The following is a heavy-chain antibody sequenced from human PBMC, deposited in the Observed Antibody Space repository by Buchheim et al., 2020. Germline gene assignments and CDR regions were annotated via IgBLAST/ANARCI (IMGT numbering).Heavy chain of an antibody. V-gene: IGHV3-33*01. CDR1: GFTFSSYG. CDR2: IWYDGSNK. Sequence: QVQLVESGGGVVQPGRSLRLSCAASGFTFSSYGMHWVRQAPGKGLEWVAVIWYDGSNKYYADSVKGRFTISRDNSKNTLYLQMNSLRAEDTAVYYCARVPGDSSGYYYPHGDYWGQGTL. D-gene: IGHD3-22*01. J-gene: IGHJ4*02. CDR3: ARVPGDSSGYYYPHGDY.